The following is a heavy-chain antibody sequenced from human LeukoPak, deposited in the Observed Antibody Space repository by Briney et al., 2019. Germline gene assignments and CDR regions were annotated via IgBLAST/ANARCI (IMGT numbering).Heavy chain of an antibody. J-gene: IGHJ6*03. CDR3: AKDGRRMNYYYYYMDV. D-gene: IGHD1-26*01. V-gene: IGHV3-48*03. Sequence: GGSLRLSCAASGFTFSTYEMNWVRQAPGKGLEWISYISSSGNTIYYADSVKGRFTISRDNSKNTLYLQMNSLRAEDTAVYYCAKDGRRMNYYYYYMDVWGKGATVTVSS. CDR1: GFTFSTYE. CDR2: ISSSGNTI.